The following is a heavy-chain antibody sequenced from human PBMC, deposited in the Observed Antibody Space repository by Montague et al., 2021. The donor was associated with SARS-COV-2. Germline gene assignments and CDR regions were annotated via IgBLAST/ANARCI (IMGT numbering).Heavy chain of an antibody. CDR1: GFTFSSHA. CDR2: ISYDGFNK. Sequence: SLRLSCAASGFTFSSHAMHWVRQAPGKGLEWVAVISYDGFNKYXXXSXNGRFTISRDNSKNTLSLQMNSLRTEDTAVYYCARGGGYRDAFDIWGQGTMVTVSS. V-gene: IGHV3-30*04. CDR3: ARGGGYRDAFDI. J-gene: IGHJ3*02. D-gene: IGHD5-18*01.